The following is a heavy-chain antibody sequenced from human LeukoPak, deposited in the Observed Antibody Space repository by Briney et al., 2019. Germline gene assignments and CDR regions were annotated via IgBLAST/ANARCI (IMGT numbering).Heavy chain of an antibody. V-gene: IGHV3-23*01. CDR2: ITGSGGNT. J-gene: IGHJ2*01. CDR3: AKDRTVGASYWYFDL. CDR1: GFIFSSYS. Sequence: GGSLRLSCAASGFIFSSYSMSWVRQAPGKGLEWVSVITGSGGNTYYADSVKGRFTISKDNSKNTVYLQMSSLRVDDTAVYYCAKDRTVGASYWYFDLWGRGTLATVSS. D-gene: IGHD1-26*01.